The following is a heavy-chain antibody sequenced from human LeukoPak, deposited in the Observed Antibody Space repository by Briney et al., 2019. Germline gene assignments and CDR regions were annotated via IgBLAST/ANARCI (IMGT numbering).Heavy chain of an antibody. CDR2: ISYDGSNK. D-gene: IGHD6-13*01. Sequence: GGSLRLSCAASGFTFSSYAMHWVRQAPGKGLEWVAVISYDGSNKYYADSVKGRFTISRGNSKNTLYLQMNSLRAEDTAVYYCARGLLSSSWSSDYWGQGTLVTVSS. CDR3: ARGLLSSSWSSDY. J-gene: IGHJ4*02. V-gene: IGHV3-30*04. CDR1: GFTFSSYA.